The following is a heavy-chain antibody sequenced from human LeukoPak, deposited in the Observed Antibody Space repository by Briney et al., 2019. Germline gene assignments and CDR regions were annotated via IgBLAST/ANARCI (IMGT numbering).Heavy chain of an antibody. CDR2: INPNSGGT. CDR1: GYTFSAYY. J-gene: IGHJ4*02. Sequence: ASVKVSCKASGYTFSAYYMHWVRQAPGQGLEWMGWINPNSGGTNYAQKFQGRVTMTRDTSITTAYMELSRLRSDDTAVYYCARDSSSFYFDYWGQGALVTVSS. CDR3: ARDSSSFYFDY. V-gene: IGHV1-2*02. D-gene: IGHD6-6*01.